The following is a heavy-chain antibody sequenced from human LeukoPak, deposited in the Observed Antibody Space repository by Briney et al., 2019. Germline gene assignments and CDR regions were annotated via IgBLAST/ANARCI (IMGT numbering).Heavy chain of an antibody. D-gene: IGHD3-10*01. Sequence: SETLSLTCAVYGGSFSAYYWSWIRQPPGKGLEWIGEINHSGSTNYNPSLKSRVTISVDTSKNQFSLKLSSVTAADTAVYYCARDKRGWFGELSAFDIWGQGTMVTVSS. V-gene: IGHV4-34*01. J-gene: IGHJ3*02. CDR2: INHSGST. CDR1: GGSFSAYY. CDR3: ARDKRGWFGELSAFDI.